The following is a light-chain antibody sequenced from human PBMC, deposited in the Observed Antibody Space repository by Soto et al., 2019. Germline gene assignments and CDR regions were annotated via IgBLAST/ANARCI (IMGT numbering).Light chain of an antibody. CDR1: QGISSW. V-gene: IGKV1D-16*01. Sequence: DIQMTQSPSSLSASVGDRVTITCRASQGISSWLAWYQQKPEKAPKSLIYDASALPRGVPARFSGSGSGTKFTLTIASLQPDDFATYYCQQYETFSGTFGPGTKVEN. CDR3: QQYETFSGT. CDR2: DAS. J-gene: IGKJ1*01.